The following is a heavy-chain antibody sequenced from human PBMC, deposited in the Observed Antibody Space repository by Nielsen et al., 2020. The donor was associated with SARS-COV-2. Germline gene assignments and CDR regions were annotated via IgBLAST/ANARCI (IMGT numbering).Heavy chain of an antibody. CDR1: GFTFSSYG. Sequence: GGSLRLSCAASGFTFSSYGMHWVRQAPGKGLERVAVIWYDGSNKYYADSVKGRFTISRDNSKNTLYLQMNSLRAEDTAVYYCARELTGGFDYWGQGTLVTVSS. V-gene: IGHV3-33*01. CDR2: IWYDGSNK. D-gene: IGHD7-27*01. CDR3: ARELTGGFDY. J-gene: IGHJ4*02.